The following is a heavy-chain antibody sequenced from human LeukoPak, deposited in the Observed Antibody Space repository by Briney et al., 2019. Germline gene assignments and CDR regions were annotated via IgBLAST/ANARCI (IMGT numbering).Heavy chain of an antibody. D-gene: IGHD3-3*01. J-gene: IGHJ4*02. Sequence: ASVKVSCKASGYTFTSYDINWVRQATGQGLEWMGWINPNSGGTNYAQKFQGRVTMTRDTSISTAYMELSRLRSDDTAVYYCARDSTEARDYYDFWSGSLDYWGQGTLVTVSS. V-gene: IGHV1-2*02. CDR1: GYTFTSYD. CDR3: ARDSTEARDYYDFWSGSLDY. CDR2: INPNSGGT.